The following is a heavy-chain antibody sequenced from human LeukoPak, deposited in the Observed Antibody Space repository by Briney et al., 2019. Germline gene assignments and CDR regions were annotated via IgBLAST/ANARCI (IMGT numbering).Heavy chain of an antibody. CDR3: AKELAAVGAGAFGI. J-gene: IGHJ3*02. Sequence: GGSLRLSCAASGFTFSNYAMSWVRQAPGKGLEWVSAISGSGDGTFYADSVKGRFTISRDNSKNTLYLQINSLRAEDTAVYYCAKELAAVGAGAFGIWGQGTMVTVSS. V-gene: IGHV3-23*01. D-gene: IGHD6-13*01. CDR2: ISGSGDGT. CDR1: GFTFSNYA.